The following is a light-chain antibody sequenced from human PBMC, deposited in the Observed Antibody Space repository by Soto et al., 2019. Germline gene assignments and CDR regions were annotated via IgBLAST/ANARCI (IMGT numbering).Light chain of an antibody. Sequence: ALTQPASVSGSPGQSITISCTGTSSDIGGYYYVSWYQHHPGKAPKLLIYQVTNRPSRVSNRFSGSKSGNTASLTISGLQADDEADYYCTSYSSSDIFYVFGTGTRSPS. CDR3: TSYSSSDIFYV. J-gene: IGLJ1*01. CDR2: QVT. CDR1: SSDIGGYYY. V-gene: IGLV2-14*01.